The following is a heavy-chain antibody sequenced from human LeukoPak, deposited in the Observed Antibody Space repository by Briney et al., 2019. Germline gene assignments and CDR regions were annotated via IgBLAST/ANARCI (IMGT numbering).Heavy chain of an antibody. Sequence: ASVKVSCMASGYTFTGYYMHWVRQAAGQGLAWMGWINPNSGGTNYAQKFQGRVTMTRDTSISTAYMELSRLRSDDTAVYYCARENYYDSSGRTWFDPWGQGTLVTVSS. J-gene: IGHJ5*02. CDR1: GYTFTGYY. D-gene: IGHD3-22*01. CDR3: ARENYYDSSGRTWFDP. V-gene: IGHV1-2*02. CDR2: INPNSGGT.